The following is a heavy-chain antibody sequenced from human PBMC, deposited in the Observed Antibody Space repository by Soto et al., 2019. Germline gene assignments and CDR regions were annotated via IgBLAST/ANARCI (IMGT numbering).Heavy chain of an antibody. CDR2: ISSSSSYI. V-gene: IGHV3-21*01. J-gene: IGHJ6*02. Sequence: EVQLVESGGGLVKPGGSLRLSCAASGFTFSSYTMSWVRQAPGKGLEWVSSISSSSSYIYYADSVKGRFTISRDNAKNSLYLQMNSLRVDDTAVYYCARGLLPGPTEGYYYYGMDVWGQGTTVTVSS. CDR3: ARGLLPGPTEGYYYYGMDV. CDR1: GFTFSSYT. D-gene: IGHD2-21*01.